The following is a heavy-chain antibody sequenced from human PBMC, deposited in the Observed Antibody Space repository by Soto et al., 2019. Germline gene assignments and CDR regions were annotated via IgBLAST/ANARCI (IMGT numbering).Heavy chain of an antibody. Sequence: LSLTCTVSGGSISSGDYYWSWIRQPPGKGLEWIGYIFYTGSTYYNPSLKTRVTISVDTSKNHFSLKLTSVTAADTAVYYCARVKARGRRHDYWGQGTLVTVSS. CDR2: IFYTGST. J-gene: IGHJ4*02. V-gene: IGHV4-30-4*01. CDR1: GGSISSGDYY. CDR3: ARVKARGRRHDY. D-gene: IGHD1-1*01.